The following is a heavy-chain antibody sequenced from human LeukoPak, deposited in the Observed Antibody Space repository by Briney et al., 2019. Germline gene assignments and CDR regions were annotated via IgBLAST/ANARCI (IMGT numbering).Heavy chain of an antibody. D-gene: IGHD2-8*01. Sequence: GGSLRLSCAASGFTFSSYWMSWVRQAPGKGLEWVSSISSSSSYIYYADSVKGRFTISRDNAKNSLYLQMNSLRAEDTAVYYCARDLMRHYGMDVWGQGTTVTVSS. CDR1: GFTFSSYW. J-gene: IGHJ6*02. V-gene: IGHV3-21*01. CDR3: ARDLMRHYGMDV. CDR2: ISSSSSYI.